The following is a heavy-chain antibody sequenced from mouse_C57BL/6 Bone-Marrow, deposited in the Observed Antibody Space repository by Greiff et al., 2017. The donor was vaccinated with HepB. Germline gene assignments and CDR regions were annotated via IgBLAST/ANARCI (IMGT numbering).Heavy chain of an antibody. Sequence: VQLQQPGAELVKPGASVKLSCKASGYTFTSYWMHWVKQRPGQGLEWIGMIHPNSGSTNYNEKFKSKATLTVDKSSSTAYMQLSSLTSEDSAVYYCARSDTTVVSLDYWGQGTTLTVSS. CDR3: ARSDTTVVSLDY. CDR2: IHPNSGST. CDR1: GYTFTSYW. V-gene: IGHV1-64*01. D-gene: IGHD1-1*01. J-gene: IGHJ2*01.